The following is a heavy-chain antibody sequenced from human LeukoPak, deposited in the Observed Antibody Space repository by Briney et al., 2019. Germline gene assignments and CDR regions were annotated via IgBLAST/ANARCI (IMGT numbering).Heavy chain of an antibody. CDR2: INHSGST. CDR1: GGSFSGYY. D-gene: IGHD4-17*01. Sequence: SETLSLTCAVYGGSFSGYYWSWNRQPPGKGLEWIGEINHSGSTNYNPSLKSRVTISVDTSKNQFSLKLSSVTAADTAVYYCARDYGDSDRGFDYWGQGTLVTVSS. CDR3: ARDYGDSDRGFDY. V-gene: IGHV4-34*01. J-gene: IGHJ4*02.